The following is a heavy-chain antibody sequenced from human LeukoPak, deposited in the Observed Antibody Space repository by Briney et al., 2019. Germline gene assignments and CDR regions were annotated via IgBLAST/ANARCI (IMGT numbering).Heavy chain of an antibody. V-gene: IGHV4-34*01. CDR2: INHSGST. D-gene: IGHD4-17*01. J-gene: IGHJ4*02. CDR3: ARGFSAVTTGYYFDY. CDR1: GGSFSDYY. Sequence: SETLSLTCAVYGGSFSDYYWSWVRQPPGKGLEWIGEINHSGSTNYNPSLKSRVTISVDTSKNQFSLKLTSVTAADTAVYYCARGFSAVTTGYYFDYWGQGPLVTVSS.